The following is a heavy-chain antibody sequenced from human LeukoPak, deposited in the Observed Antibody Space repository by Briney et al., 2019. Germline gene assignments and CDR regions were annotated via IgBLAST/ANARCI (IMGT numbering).Heavy chain of an antibody. V-gene: IGHV3-23*01. CDR1: GFTFSSYA. D-gene: IGHD6-19*01. CDR2: ISGSGGST. CDR3: AKCQQWLDDFDY. Sequence: PGGSLRLSCAASGFTFSSYAMSWVRQAPGKGLEWVSVISGSGGSTYYADSVKGRFTISRDNSKSTLYLQMNSLRAEDTAVYYCAKCQQWLDDFDYWGQGTLVTVSS. J-gene: IGHJ4*02.